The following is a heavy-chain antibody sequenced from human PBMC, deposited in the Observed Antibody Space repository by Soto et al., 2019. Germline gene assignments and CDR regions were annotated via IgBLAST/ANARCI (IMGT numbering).Heavy chain of an antibody. D-gene: IGHD2-8*02. CDR1: GFTFGDYD. CDR3: TRPCRYCNGGGPGNWFDP. CDR2: ISNGGSSI. V-gene: IGHV3-11*01. J-gene: IGHJ5*02. Sequence: QVQLVESGGGLVKPGGSLRLSCAASGFTFGDYDISWIRQAPGKGLEWVSYISNGGSSIYYADSVKGRFTISRDNAKRSVFLQMNSLRAEDTAVYYCTRPCRYCNGGGPGNWFDPWGQGTLVTVSS.